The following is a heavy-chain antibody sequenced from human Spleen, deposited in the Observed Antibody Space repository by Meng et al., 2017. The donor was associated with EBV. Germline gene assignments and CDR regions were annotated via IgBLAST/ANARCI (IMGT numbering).Heavy chain of an antibody. D-gene: IGHD3-22*01. V-gene: IGHV3-23*01. CDR2: ISQNGGRT. Sequence: EVQLLESGGGLVQPGGSLRLSCSGSGFTFSSYAMSWVRQAPGKGLEWVSAISQNGGRTHYADSVKGRFTISRDNSKNTLYLEVNSLRADDTAVYYCAKHSYDRSGYPYYFDYWGQGTLVTVSS. CDR1: GFTFSSYA. CDR3: AKHSYDRSGYPYYFDY. J-gene: IGHJ4*02.